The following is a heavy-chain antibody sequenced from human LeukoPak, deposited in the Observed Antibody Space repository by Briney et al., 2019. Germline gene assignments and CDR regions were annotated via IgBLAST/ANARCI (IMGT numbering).Heavy chain of an antibody. CDR2: ISSSSSYI. V-gene: IGHV3-21*01. J-gene: IGHJ3*02. CDR3: ARVIVGATAAFDI. Sequence: PGGSLRLSCAASGFTFSSYSMNWVRQAPGKGLEWVSSISSSSSYIDYADSVKGRFTISRDNAKNSLYLQMNSLRAEYTAEYYCARVIVGATAAFDIWGQGTMVTVSS. D-gene: IGHD1-26*01. CDR1: GFTFSSYS.